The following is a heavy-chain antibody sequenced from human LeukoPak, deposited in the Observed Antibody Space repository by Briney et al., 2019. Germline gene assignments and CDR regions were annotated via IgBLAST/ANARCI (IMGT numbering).Heavy chain of an antibody. CDR3: ARSPWIQLWLGALYFDY. J-gene: IGHJ4*02. V-gene: IGHV3-7*01. CDR2: IKQDGSEK. Sequence: PGGSLRLSCAASGFTFSSYWMSWVRQAPGKGLEWVANIKQDGSEKYYVDSVKGRFTISRDNAKNSLYLQMNSLRAEDTAVYYCARSPWIQLWLGALYFDYWGQGTLVTVSS. D-gene: IGHD5-18*01. CDR1: GFTFSSYW.